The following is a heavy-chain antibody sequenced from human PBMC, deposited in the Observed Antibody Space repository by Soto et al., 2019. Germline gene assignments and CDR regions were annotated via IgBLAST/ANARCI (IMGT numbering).Heavy chain of an antibody. Sequence: GGSLRLSCAASGFTFSSYGMHWVRQAPGKGLEWVAVISYDGSNKYYADSVKGRFTISRDNSKNTLYLQMNSLRAEDTAVYYCATGFLEKHYYGSGSNPAYYYYGMDVWGQGTTVTVSS. J-gene: IGHJ6*02. D-gene: IGHD3-10*01. CDR2: ISYDGSNK. V-gene: IGHV3-30*03. CDR3: ATGFLEKHYYGSGSNPAYYYYGMDV. CDR1: GFTFSSYG.